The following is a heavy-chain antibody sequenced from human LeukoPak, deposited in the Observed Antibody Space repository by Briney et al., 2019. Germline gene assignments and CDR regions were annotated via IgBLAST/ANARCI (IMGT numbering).Heavy chain of an antibody. V-gene: IGHV1-18*01. CDR3: ARDRDSSSPLDY. Sequence: ASVKVSCKASGYTFTSYGISWVRQAPGQGLECRGWISDYNGNTNYAQKLQGRVTMTPDTSTSTAYMELRSLRSDDTAVYYCARDRDSSSPLDYWGQGTLVTVSS. J-gene: IGHJ4*02. CDR1: GYTFTSYG. CDR2: ISDYNGNT. D-gene: IGHD6-6*01.